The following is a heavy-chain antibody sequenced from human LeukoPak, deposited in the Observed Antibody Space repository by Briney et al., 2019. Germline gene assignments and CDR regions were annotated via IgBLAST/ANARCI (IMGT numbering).Heavy chain of an antibody. D-gene: IGHD2-2*01. V-gene: IGHV3-30*18. CDR2: ISYDGSNK. CDR1: GFTFSSYG. CDR3: AKYCSSTSCPDY. Sequence: GRSLRLSCAASGFTFSSYGMHWVRQAPGKGLEWVAVISYDGSNKYYADSVKGRFTISRDNSKNTLYLQMNSLRAEDTAVYYCAKYCSSTSCPDYWGQGTLVTVSS. J-gene: IGHJ4*02.